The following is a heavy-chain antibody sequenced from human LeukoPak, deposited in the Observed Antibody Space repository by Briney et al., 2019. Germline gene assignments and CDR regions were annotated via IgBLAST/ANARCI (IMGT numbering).Heavy chain of an antibody. CDR3: ATLRYSSGWYYFDY. V-gene: IGHV3-23*01. CDR2: ISGSGGST. D-gene: IGHD6-19*01. Sequence: GSLRLSCAASGFTFSTYAMSWVRHAPGKGLEWFSAISGSGGSTYYADSVKGRFTISRDNSKNTLYLQMNSLRAEDTAVYYCATLRYSSGWYYFDYWGQGTLVTVSS. J-gene: IGHJ4*02. CDR1: GFTFSTYA.